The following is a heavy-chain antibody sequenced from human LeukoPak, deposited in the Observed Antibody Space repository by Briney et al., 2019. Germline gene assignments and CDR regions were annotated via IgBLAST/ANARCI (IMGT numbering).Heavy chain of an antibody. D-gene: IGHD2-21*01. CDR3: ARHGPYCGGHCYSDY. CDR1: GYTFTDYY. Sequence: ASVKVSCKASGYTFTDYYMHWVRQAPGQGLEWMGWINPHSGGTNYAQKFQGRVTMTRDTSISTAYMELSRLRSDDSAVYYCARHGPYCGGHCYSDYWGQGTLVTVSS. CDR2: INPHSGGT. V-gene: IGHV1-2*02. J-gene: IGHJ4*02.